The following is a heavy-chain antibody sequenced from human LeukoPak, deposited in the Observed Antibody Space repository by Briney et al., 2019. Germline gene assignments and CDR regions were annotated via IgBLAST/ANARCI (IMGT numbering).Heavy chain of an antibody. Sequence: GGSLRLSCAAYGFTFSSYSMNWVRQAPGKGLEWVSSISSSSSYIYYADSVKGRFTISRDNAKNSLYLQMNSLRAEDTAVYYCARWGPYDSSGYLNGHWGQGTLVTVSS. J-gene: IGHJ4*02. D-gene: IGHD3-22*01. V-gene: IGHV3-21*01. CDR1: GFTFSSYS. CDR2: ISSSSSYI. CDR3: ARWGPYDSSGYLNGH.